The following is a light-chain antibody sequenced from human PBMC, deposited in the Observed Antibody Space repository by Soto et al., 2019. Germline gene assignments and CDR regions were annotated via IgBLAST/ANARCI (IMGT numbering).Light chain of an antibody. CDR3: QSYDFSLTAVV. J-gene: IGLJ2*01. V-gene: IGLV1-40*01. Sequence: QPVLTQPPSVSGAPGQRVTISCTGSSSNIGATSNVYWYQQLPGAAPKLLFYDNNSRPSGVPDRFSGSKSGTSASLAITGLQAEDEADYYCQSYDFSLTAVVFGGGTKVTVL. CDR1: SSNIGATSN. CDR2: DNN.